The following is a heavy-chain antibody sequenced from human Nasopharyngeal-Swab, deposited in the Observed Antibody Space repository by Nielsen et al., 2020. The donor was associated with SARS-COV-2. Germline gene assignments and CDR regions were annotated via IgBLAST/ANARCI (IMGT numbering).Heavy chain of an antibody. J-gene: IGHJ4*02. CDR1: GFTFSSYW. CDR2: IKEDGSEK. D-gene: IGHD6-19*01. V-gene: IGHV3-7*01. CDR3: AKDFSTGASGCLFD. Sequence: GGSLRLSCAASGFTFSSYWMSWVRQAPGKGLEWVANIKEDGSEKYYADSVKGRFTVSRDNSKNTLYLQMSSLRAEDTAVYHCAKDFSTGASGCLFDWGQGTLVTVSS.